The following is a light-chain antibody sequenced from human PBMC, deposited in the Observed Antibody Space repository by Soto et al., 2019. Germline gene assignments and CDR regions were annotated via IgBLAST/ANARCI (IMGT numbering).Light chain of an antibody. J-gene: IGLJ2*01. CDR3: SSYSSSTTHVV. V-gene: IGLV2-14*03. Sequence: QSALTQPASVSGSPGRSVTISCTGTSSDVGDFNYVSWYQHLPGRAPKLIIYDVTNRPSGISYRFSASKSGRTASLTISGLQAEDEAADYCSSYSSSTTHVVFGGGTKLTVL. CDR2: DVT. CDR1: SSDVGDFNY.